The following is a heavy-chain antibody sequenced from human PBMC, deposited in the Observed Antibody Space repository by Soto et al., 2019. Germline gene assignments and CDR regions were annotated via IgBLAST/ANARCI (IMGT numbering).Heavy chain of an antibody. CDR1: GFTFSSYS. J-gene: IGHJ4*01. V-gene: IGHV3-21*01. CDR2: ISSTSSYI. D-gene: IGHD3-3*01. CDR3: ARGPDFLDRPLPYFDY. Sequence: GGSLRLSCATSGFTFSSYSMNWVRQAPGKGQEWVSSISSTSSYIYYADTVKGRFPISRDNAKNSLYLQMNSLRAEDTAVYYCARGPDFLDRPLPYFDYWGHETLVTVSS.